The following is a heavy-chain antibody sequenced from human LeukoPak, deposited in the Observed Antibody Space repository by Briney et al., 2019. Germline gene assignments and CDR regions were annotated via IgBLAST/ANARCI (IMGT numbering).Heavy chain of an antibody. CDR1: GFTFSSYW. CDR2: INTDGSST. Sequence: GGSLRLSCAASGFTFSSYWMHWVRQAPGKGLVWVSRINTDGSSTSYADSVKGRFTISRDNAKNTLYLQMNSLRAEDTAVYYCARALGDDFWSGYSDSWGQGTLVTVSS. D-gene: IGHD3-3*01. J-gene: IGHJ4*02. V-gene: IGHV3-74*01. CDR3: ARALGDDFWSGYSDS.